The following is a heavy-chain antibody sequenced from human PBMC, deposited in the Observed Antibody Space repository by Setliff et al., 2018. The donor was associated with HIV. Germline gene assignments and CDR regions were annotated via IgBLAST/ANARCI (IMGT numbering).Heavy chain of an antibody. CDR2: IYYSGST. CDR1: GGSTRSSSHH. CDR3: TRHAPSGELYYFDY. V-gene: IGHV4-39*01. D-gene: IGHD3-10*01. J-gene: IGHJ4*02. Sequence: SETLSLTCTVSGGSTRSSSHHWGWIRQSPGKGLQWIGSIYYSGSTHYNESLKRRVTISVDTSKNQFSLKLNSVTAADTALYYCTRHAPSGELYYFDYWGQGILVTVS.